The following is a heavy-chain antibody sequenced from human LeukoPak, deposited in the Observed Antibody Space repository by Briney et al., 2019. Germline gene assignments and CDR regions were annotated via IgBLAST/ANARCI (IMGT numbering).Heavy chain of an antibody. V-gene: IGHV3-30*18. Sequence: QSGGSLRLSCAASGFTFSSYGMHWVRQAPGKGLEWVAVISYDGSNKYYADSVKGRFTISRDNSKNTLYLQMNSLRAEDTAVYYCAKPRDYGDYGFYYFDYWGQGTLVTVSS. CDR1: GFTFSSYG. J-gene: IGHJ4*02. CDR2: ISYDGSNK. D-gene: IGHD4-17*01. CDR3: AKPRDYGDYGFYYFDY.